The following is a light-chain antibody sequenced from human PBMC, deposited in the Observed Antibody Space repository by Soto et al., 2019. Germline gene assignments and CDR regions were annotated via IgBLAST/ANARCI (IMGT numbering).Light chain of an antibody. CDR1: QSVTSTY. CDR3: QQYAYPPWT. J-gene: IGKJ1*01. CDR2: GAS. V-gene: IGKV3-20*01. Sequence: DTVLTQSPGTLSLSPGERATLSCRASQSVTSTYLAWYQHRPGQAPRLLIYGASTRATGIPDRFSGSGSGTDFTLTISRLEPEDFAEYYCQQYAYPPWTFGHGTKVEIK.